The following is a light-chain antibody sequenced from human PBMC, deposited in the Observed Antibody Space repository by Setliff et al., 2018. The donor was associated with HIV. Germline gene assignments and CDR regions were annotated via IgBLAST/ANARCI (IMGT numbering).Light chain of an antibody. Sequence: QSALTQPASVSGSPGQSITISCIGTSSDVGGYDFVSWYQQRPGKAPKPIIFDVSERHSGVSHRFSASKSGNTASLTISGLQTEDEANYFCASYRSPATYVFGIGTKVTVL. CDR2: DVS. CDR1: SSDVGGYDF. V-gene: IGLV2-14*03. CDR3: ASYRSPATYV. J-gene: IGLJ1*01.